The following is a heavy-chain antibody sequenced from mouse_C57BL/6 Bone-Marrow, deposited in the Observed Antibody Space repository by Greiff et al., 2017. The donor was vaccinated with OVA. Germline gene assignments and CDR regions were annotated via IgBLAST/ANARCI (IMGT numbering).Heavy chain of an antibody. Sequence: QVQLQQPGAELVKPGASVKLSCKASGYTFTSYWMQWVKQRPGPGLEWIGEIDPSDSYTNYNQKFKGKATLTVDTSSSTAYMQLSSLTSEDSAVYYCARGTTVVASRRYFDVWGTGTTVTVSS. D-gene: IGHD1-1*01. V-gene: IGHV1-50*01. CDR1: GYTFTSYW. J-gene: IGHJ1*03. CDR3: ARGTTVVASRRYFDV. CDR2: IDPSDSYT.